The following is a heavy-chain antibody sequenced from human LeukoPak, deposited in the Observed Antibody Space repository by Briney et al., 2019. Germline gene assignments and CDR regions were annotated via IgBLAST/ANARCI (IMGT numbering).Heavy chain of an antibody. CDR2: IKQDGSEE. D-gene: IGHD3-22*01. CDR1: GFIFGDYW. J-gene: IGHJ4*02. Sequence: GGSLRLFCAASGFIFGDYWMTWVRQAPGKGLEWVANIKQDGSEEHYVDSVKGRFTISRDNARNSLSVQMNSRRVEDTALYYFARGARGRSSDYSWFDYWGRGTLVTVSS. CDR3: ARGARGRSSDYSWFDY. V-gene: IGHV3-7*04.